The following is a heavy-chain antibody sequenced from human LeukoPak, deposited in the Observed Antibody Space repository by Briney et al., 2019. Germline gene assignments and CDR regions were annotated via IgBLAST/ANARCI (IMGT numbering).Heavy chain of an antibody. Sequence: GGSLRLSCAASGFSFSSCAMSWVRQAPGKGVEWVSGISWNSGSIEYADSVNGPFTISGDNAKNSLYLQINSLRAENTALYYCAKALTPIENTLTAFDYWGQGTLVTVSS. CDR3: AKALTPIENTLTAFDY. V-gene: IGHV3-9*01. J-gene: IGHJ4*02. CDR2: ISWNSGSI. CDR1: GFSFSSCA. D-gene: IGHD2/OR15-2a*01.